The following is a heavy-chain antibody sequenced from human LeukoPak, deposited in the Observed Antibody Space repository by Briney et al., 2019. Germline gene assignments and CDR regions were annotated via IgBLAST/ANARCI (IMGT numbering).Heavy chain of an antibody. D-gene: IGHD6-13*01. Sequence: GGSLRLSCAASGFTFSSYAVSWGREAPGGGLEWGSGISGSCDGRNYADSVKGRFTISRDISKNTLYLQINSLRAEDTAVYYCAKGPKQLLVGSRGYYFDYWGQGTLVTASS. V-gene: IGHV3-23*01. CDR3: AKGPKQLLVGSRGYYFDY. CDR1: GFTFSSYA. J-gene: IGHJ4*02. CDR2: ISGSCDGR.